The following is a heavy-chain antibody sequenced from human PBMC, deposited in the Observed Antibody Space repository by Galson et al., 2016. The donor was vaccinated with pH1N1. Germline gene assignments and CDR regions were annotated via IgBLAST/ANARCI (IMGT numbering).Heavy chain of an antibody. CDR3: ARNWWGIEY. Sequence: SLRLSCAASGFPFSDYRMHWVRQAPGKGLVWVARIDNDGRGTSHADSVRGRFAISRDNAENMLYLQMNSLRTYDTAVYYCARNWWGIEYWGQGALVTVSS. D-gene: IGHD2-15*01. CDR1: GFPFSDYR. V-gene: IGHV3-74*01. J-gene: IGHJ4*02. CDR2: IDNDGRGT.